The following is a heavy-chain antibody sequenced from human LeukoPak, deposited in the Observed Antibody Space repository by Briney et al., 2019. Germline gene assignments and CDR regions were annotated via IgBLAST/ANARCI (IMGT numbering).Heavy chain of an antibody. CDR2: INHTGRT. V-gene: IGHV4-34*01. D-gene: IGHD5-24*01. CDR3: ARGCRDDYSNYWYFDL. CDR1: GGSLTNYW. Sequence: SETLSLTCAVSGGSLTNYWWTWIRQFPGKGLEWIGEINHTGRTNYSPSLNNRVTITLRKSQNQFFLKLTSVTAADTAVYYCARGCRDDYSNYWYFDLWGRGTLVTVSS. J-gene: IGHJ2*01.